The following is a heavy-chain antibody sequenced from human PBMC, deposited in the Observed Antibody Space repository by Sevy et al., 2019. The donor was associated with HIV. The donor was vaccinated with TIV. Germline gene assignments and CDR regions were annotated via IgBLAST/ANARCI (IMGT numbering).Heavy chain of an antibody. CDR2: ISWNSVSL. V-gene: IGHV3-9*01. Sequence: GGSLRLSCAASGFSFGDYAMHWVRQAPGKGLEWVSGISWNSVSLDYADSVKGRFTISRDNAKNSLFSQMNRLRSEDTALYYCAKDNRPATMSNSSYYYYYGMDVWGQGTTVTVSS. CDR3: AKDNRPATMSNSSYYYYYGMDV. CDR1: GFSFGDYA. J-gene: IGHJ6*02. D-gene: IGHD6-6*01.